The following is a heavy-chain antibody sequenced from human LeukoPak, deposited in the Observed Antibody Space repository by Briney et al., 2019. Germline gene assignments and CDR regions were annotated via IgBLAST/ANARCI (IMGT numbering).Heavy chain of an antibody. Sequence: SETLSLTCTVSGGSISSSNFYWGWIRQPPGKGLEWIGSIYYIGSTHYNPSLKRRVTISVDTSKNQFSLKLSSVTAADTALYFCARDDTYFYDSSGHGFDFWGQGTLVTVSS. CDR3: ARDDTYFYDSSGHGFDF. CDR1: GGSISSSNFY. CDR2: IYYIGST. D-gene: IGHD3-22*01. J-gene: IGHJ4*02. V-gene: IGHV4-39*07.